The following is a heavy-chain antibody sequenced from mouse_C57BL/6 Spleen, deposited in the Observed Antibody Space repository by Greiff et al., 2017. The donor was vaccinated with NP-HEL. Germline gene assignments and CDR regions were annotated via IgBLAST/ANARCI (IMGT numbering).Heavy chain of an antibody. CDR2: IHPSDSDT. J-gene: IGHJ3*01. CDR3: AMGGNGAY. CDR1: GYTFTSYW. Sequence: QVQLQQPGAELVKPGASVKVSCQASGYTFTSYWMHWVKQRPGQGLEWIGRIHPSDSDTNSNQKFKGKATLTVDKSSSTAYMQLSSLTSEDSAVYYCAMGGNGAYWGQGTLVTVSA. V-gene: IGHV1-74*01.